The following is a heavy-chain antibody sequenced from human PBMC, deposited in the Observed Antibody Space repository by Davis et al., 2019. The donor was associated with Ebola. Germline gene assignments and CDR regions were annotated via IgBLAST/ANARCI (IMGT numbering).Heavy chain of an antibody. CDR2: MSGSAGKT. D-gene: IGHD3/OR15-3a*01. V-gene: IGHV3-23*01. Sequence: PGGSLRLSCAASGFTFSNYGMSWVRQAPGKGLEWVSAMSGSAGKTYYADSVKGRFTISRENSKNTLYLQMNSLRAEDTAVYYCAKSQFWTPYYFDYWGQGTLVTVSS. J-gene: IGHJ4*02. CDR1: GFTFSNYG. CDR3: AKSQFWTPYYFDY.